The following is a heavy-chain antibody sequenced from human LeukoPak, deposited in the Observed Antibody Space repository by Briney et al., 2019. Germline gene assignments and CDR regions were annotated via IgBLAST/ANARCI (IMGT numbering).Heavy chain of an antibody. J-gene: IGHJ4*02. CDR1: GFTFSSYG. CDR2: ISSSGSTI. CDR3: ARDLIYYGSGSGIDY. D-gene: IGHD3-10*01. V-gene: IGHV3-48*04. Sequence: GGSLRLSCAASGFTFSSYGMHWVRQAPGKGLEWVSYISSSGSTIYYADSVKGRFTISRDNAKNSLYLQMNSLRAEDTAVYYCARDLIYYGSGSGIDYWGQGTPVTVSS.